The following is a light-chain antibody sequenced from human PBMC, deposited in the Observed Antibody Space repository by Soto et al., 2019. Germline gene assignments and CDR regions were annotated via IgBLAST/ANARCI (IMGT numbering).Light chain of an antibody. CDR2: GAS. CDR1: QSVSSSY. CDR3: QHYGSALVT. Sequence: EIVLTQSPGTLSLSPGERATLSCRASQSVSSSYLAWYQQKPGQAPRLLIYGASSRATGIPDRFSGSGSGTDFTLTISSLEPEDFAVYYCQHYGSALVTFGPGTKLDVK. V-gene: IGKV3-20*01. J-gene: IGKJ3*01.